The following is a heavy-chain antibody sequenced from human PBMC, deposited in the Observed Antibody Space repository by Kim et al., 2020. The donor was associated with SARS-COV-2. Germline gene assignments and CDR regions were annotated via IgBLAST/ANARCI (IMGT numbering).Heavy chain of an antibody. J-gene: IGHJ6*03. Sequence: KGRFTISRDNAKNSLYLQMNSLRAEDTAVYYCARAFTLVNPRYYYYYMDVWGKGTTVTVSS. V-gene: IGHV3-11*01. D-gene: IGHD6-6*01. CDR3: ARAFTLVNPRYYYYYMDV.